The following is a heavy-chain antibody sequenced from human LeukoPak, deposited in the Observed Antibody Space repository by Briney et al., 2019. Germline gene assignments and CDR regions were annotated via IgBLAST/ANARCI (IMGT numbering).Heavy chain of an antibody. CDR1: DYTFTSYG. CDR2: ISAYNGNT. D-gene: IGHD3-10*01. Sequence: GASVKVSCKASDYTFTSYGISWVRQAPGQGLEWMGWISAYNGNTNYAQKLQGRVTMTTDTSTSTAYMELRSLRSDDTAVYYCARGHIWFGESYFDYWGQGTLVTVSS. CDR3: ARGHIWFGESYFDY. J-gene: IGHJ4*02. V-gene: IGHV1-18*04.